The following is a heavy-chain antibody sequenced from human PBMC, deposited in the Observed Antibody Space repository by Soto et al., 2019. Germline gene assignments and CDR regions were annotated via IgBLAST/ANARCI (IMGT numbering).Heavy chain of an antibody. CDR1: GGTFSSYA. CDR2: IIPIFGTA. CDR3: ARGAYDFWSGYSSASYYYGMDV. Sequence: ASVKVSCKASGGTFSSYAISWVRQAPGQGLEWMGGIIPIFGTANYAQKFQGRVTITADESTSTAYMELSSLRSEDTAVYYCARGAYDFWSGYSSASYYYGMDVWGRGTTVTVSS. J-gene: IGHJ6*02. D-gene: IGHD3-3*01. V-gene: IGHV1-69*13.